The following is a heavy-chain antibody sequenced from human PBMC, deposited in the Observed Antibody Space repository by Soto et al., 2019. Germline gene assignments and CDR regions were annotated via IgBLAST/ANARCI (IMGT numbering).Heavy chain of an antibody. CDR1: SGSFSGYY. CDR3: PRAPKVSGSSQTRPDF. J-gene: IGHJ4*02. D-gene: IGHD6-6*01. CDR2: ISQSGNT. V-gene: IGHV4-34*01. Sequence: SETLSLTCSIYSGSFSGYYWSWIRQPPGKGLEWIGEISQSGNTNYSPSLKSRVSISIDTSKKQFCLNLASVSAADTAVYYCPRAPKVSGSSQTRPDFWGQGTLVTVLL.